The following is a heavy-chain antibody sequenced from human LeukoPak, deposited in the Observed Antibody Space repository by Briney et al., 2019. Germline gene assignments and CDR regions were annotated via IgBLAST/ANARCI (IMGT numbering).Heavy chain of an antibody. J-gene: IGHJ4*02. CDR2: IIPILGIA. D-gene: IGHD6-19*01. CDR3: ARRTDSSGVPLDY. V-gene: IGHV1-69*04. Sequence: GASVKVSCKASGGTFSSYAISWVRQAPGQGLEWMGRIIPILGIANYAQKFQGRVTITADKSTSTAYMELSSLRSEDTAVYYCARRTDSSGVPLDYWGQGTLVTVSS. CDR1: GGTFSSYA.